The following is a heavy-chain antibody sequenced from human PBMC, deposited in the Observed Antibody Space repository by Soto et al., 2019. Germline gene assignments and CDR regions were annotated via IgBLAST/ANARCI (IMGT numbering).Heavy chain of an antibody. Sequence: ASVKVSCKASGNTFSNYYIHWVRQAPGQGLEWMGTINPSGGHTTYAQKFLGRVTMTRDTSTSTLYMEVTRLRSEDTAVYYCARDRPKARVVPAATGYYGMDVWG. CDR3: ARDRPKARVVPAATGYYGMDV. D-gene: IGHD2-2*01. V-gene: IGHV1-46*01. J-gene: IGHJ6*02. CDR1: GNTFSNYY. CDR2: INPSGGHT.